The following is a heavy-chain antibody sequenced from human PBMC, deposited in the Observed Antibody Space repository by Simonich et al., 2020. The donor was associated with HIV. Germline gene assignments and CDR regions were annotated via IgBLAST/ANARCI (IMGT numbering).Heavy chain of an antibody. V-gene: IGHV4-34*01. CDR3: ARLTAGGLGEYFQH. CDR1: GGSFSGYY. Sequence: QVQLQQWGAGLLKPSETLSLTCAVYGGSFSGYYWNWIRQPPGKGLEWIGENNHSGSTNYNPSLKSRVTISVDTSKNQFSLKLSSVTAADTAVYYCARLTAGGLGEYFQHWGQGTLVTVSS. CDR2: NNHSGST. D-gene: IGHD6-13*01. J-gene: IGHJ1*01.